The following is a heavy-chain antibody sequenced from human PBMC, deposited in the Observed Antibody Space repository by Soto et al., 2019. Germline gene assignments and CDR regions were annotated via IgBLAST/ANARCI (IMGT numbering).Heavy chain of an antibody. CDR3: ARESEDLTSNFDY. V-gene: IGHV3-21*01. CDR1: GFTFTRYS. CDR2: ISSTTNYI. Sequence: GGSLRLSCAASGFTFTRYSMNWIRQAPGKGLEWVSSISSTTNYIYYADSMKGRFTVSRDNAKNSVYLEMNSLSAEDTALYYCARESEDLTSNFDYWGQGTLVTVSS. J-gene: IGHJ4*02.